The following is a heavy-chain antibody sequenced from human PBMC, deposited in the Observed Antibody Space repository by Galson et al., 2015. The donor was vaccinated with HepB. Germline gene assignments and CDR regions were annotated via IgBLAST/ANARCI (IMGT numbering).Heavy chain of an antibody. V-gene: IGHV1-2*06. CDR3: ARGPVVVAATGGYYYMDV. CDR1: GYTFTGYY. Sequence: SVKVSCKASGYTFTGYYMHWVRQAPGRGLEWMGRINPNSGGTNYAQKFQGRVTMTRDTSISTAYMELSRLRSDDTAVYYCARGPVVVAATGGYYYMDVWDKGTTVTVSS. D-gene: IGHD2-15*01. CDR2: INPNSGGT. J-gene: IGHJ6*03.